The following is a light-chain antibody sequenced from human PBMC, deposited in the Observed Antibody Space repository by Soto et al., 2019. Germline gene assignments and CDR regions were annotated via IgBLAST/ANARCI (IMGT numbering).Light chain of an antibody. CDR2: EGT. Sequence: QSALTQPASVSASPGQSITISCTGTSSDVGGSDLVSWYRHYPGKAPKLIIYEGTKRPSGVSNRFSGSKSGNTASLTISGLQAEDEADYYCSSYAGGRVIFGGGTKLTVL. J-gene: IGLJ2*01. CDR1: SSDVGGSDL. CDR3: SSYAGGRVI. V-gene: IGLV2-23*01.